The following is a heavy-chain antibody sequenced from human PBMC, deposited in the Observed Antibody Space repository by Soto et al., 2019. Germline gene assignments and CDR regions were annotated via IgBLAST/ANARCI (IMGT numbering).Heavy chain of an antibody. Sequence: SVKVSCKASGGTFSSYAISWVRQAPGQGLEWMGGIIPIFGTANYAQKFQGRVTITADEYTSTAYMELSSLRSEDTAVFFFASYGILSALWDRDGYVLAYSSKPDLFNIWRQGTMVPVSS. CDR2: IIPIFGTA. CDR1: GGTFSSYA. J-gene: IGHJ3*02. D-gene: IGHD3-10*01. V-gene: IGHV1-69*13. CDR3: ASYGILSALWDRDGYVLAYSSKPDLFNI.